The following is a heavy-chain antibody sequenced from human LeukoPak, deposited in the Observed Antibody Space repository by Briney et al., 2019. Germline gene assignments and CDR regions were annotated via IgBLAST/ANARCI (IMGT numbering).Heavy chain of an antibody. Sequence: SETLSLTCAVYGGSFSGYYWSWIRQPPGKGLEWIGEINHSGSTNYNPSLKSRVTISVDTSKNQFSLKLSSVTAADTAVYYCARGPTWKQLWFGHWFDPWGQGTLVTVSS. V-gene: IGHV4-34*01. CDR2: INHSGST. CDR3: ARGPTWKQLWFGHWFDP. D-gene: IGHD5-18*01. J-gene: IGHJ5*02. CDR1: GGSFSGYY.